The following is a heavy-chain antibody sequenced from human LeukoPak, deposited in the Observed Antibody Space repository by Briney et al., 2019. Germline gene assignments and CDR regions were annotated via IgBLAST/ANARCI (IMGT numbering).Heavy chain of an antibody. CDR3: AHRLIAQGVLAFDF. D-gene: IGHD2/OR15-2a*01. CDR2: IYWDDDK. Sequence: TLSLTCTVSGGSIRSYYWSWIRQPAGKGLEWLALIYWDDDKRYSPSLKSRLTITKDTSKNQVVLTMTNMDPVDTATYYCAHRLIAQGVLAFDFWGQGSLVTVSS. CDR1: GGSIRSYYW. J-gene: IGHJ5*01. V-gene: IGHV2-5*08.